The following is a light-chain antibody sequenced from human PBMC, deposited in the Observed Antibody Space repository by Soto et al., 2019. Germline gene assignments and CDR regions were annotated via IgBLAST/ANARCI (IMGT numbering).Light chain of an antibody. CDR1: QSISHW. V-gene: IGKV1-5*01. CDR3: QQYNTYRP. J-gene: IGKJ1*01. Sequence: IQMTQAPSTLSASIGDRVIITCRASQSISHWLAWYQQKPGKAPKLLISDASILESGVPSRFSGSTSGTEFTLTISSLQPDVFATYYCQQYNTYRPFGQGTK. CDR2: DAS.